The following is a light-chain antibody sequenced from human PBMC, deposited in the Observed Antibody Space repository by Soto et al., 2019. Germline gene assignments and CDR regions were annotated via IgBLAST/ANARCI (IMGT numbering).Light chain of an antibody. Sequence: DIKMTQSPSSVSASVGDRVTIACRASQDISSWLARYQQKPGKAPKLLIYAASTLQSGVPSRFSGSGSGTDFTLTITSLQPEDFATYYCQQANSFPFTFGQGTRLEI. V-gene: IGKV1D-12*01. CDR1: QDISSW. CDR2: AAS. J-gene: IGKJ5*01. CDR3: QQANSFPFT.